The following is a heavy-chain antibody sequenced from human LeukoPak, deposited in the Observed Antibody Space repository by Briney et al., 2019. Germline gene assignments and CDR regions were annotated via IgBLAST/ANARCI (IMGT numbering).Heavy chain of an antibody. CDR1: GFIFSNYW. CDR2: ISSDGRNT. V-gene: IGHV3-74*01. Sequence: GGSLRLSCAASGFIFSNYWMHWVRQAPGKGLVWVSRISSDGRNTNYADSVKGRFTISRDNAKNTLYLQMNSLRAEDTAVYYCAKSYYYDSGGYYGENPCDIWGRGTMVTVSS. CDR3: AKSYYYDSGGYYGENPCDI. D-gene: IGHD3-22*01. J-gene: IGHJ3*02.